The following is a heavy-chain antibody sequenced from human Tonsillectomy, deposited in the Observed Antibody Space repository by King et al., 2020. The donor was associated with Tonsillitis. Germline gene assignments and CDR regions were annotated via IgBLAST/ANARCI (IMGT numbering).Heavy chain of an antibody. CDR3: ATDLAAAVRHDYDSGMYV. Sequence: QLVQSGAEVRTPGASVKVSCMVSGYTLTELSMHWVRQAPGKGLEWMGGFDPEYGKTIYAQKFQGRVTMTEDTSSDTAYMELSSLRSEDTAVYFCATDLAAAVRHDYDSGMYVWGQGGTVSVSS. D-gene: IGHD3-22*01. V-gene: IGHV1-24*01. CDR2: FDPEYGKT. CDR1: GYTLTELS. J-gene: IGHJ6*02.